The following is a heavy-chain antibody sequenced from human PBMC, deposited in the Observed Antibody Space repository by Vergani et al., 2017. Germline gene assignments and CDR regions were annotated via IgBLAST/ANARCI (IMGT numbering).Heavy chain of an antibody. CDR2: IQYDGSDI. J-gene: IGHJ2*01. CDR1: GFSVSNSG. V-gene: IGHV3-30*02. D-gene: IGHD4-17*01. Sequence: QVQLVESGGGVVQPGGSLRLSCVASGFSVSNSGMHWVRQTPGKGLEWVAFIQYDGSDIFYADFVEGRFTISRDNAKNSLYLQMNSLRAEDTAVYYCARVAGDYIYWYFDLWGRGTLVTVSS. CDR3: ARVAGDYIYWYFDL.